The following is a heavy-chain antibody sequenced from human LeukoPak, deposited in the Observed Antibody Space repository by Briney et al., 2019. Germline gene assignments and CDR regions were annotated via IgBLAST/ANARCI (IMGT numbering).Heavy chain of an antibody. V-gene: IGHV4-61*02. CDR2: IYTSGST. CDR3: ARGSWSARPSYYYYYGMDV. Sequence: SQTLSLTCTVSGGSISSGSYYWSWIRQPAGKGLEWIGRIYTSGSTNYNPSLKSRVTISVDTSKNQFSLKLSSVTAAGTAVYYCARGSWSARPSYYYYYGMDVWGQGTTVTVSS. CDR1: GGSISSGSYY. J-gene: IGHJ6*02. D-gene: IGHD6-6*01.